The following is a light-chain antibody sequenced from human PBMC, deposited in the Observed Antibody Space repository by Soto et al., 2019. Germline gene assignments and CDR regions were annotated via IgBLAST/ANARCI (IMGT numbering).Light chain of an antibody. CDR1: QSIGTW. CDR2: DAS. Sequence: DIQLTQSPSTLSASVGDRITITCPASQSIGTWLAWYQHRPGEGPKLLIHDASSLESGVPSRFSGSGSATESSLTISSLESGDSGTYHCQQYATYAPSTFGQGTKVDIK. J-gene: IGKJ1*01. CDR3: QQYATYAPST. V-gene: IGKV1-5*01.